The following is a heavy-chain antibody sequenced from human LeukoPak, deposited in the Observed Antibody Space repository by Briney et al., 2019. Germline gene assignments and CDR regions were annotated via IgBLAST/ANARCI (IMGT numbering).Heavy chain of an antibody. V-gene: IGHV3-21*01. Sequence: GGSLRLSCAASGFTFSSYSMNWVRQAPGKGLEWVSSISGSSSYIYYADSVKGRFTISRDNAKNSLYLQMNSLRAEDTAVYYCARPLDFGGNSGYWGQGTLVTVSS. J-gene: IGHJ4*02. CDR3: ARPLDFGGNSGY. D-gene: IGHD4-23*01. CDR2: ISGSSSYI. CDR1: GFTFSSYS.